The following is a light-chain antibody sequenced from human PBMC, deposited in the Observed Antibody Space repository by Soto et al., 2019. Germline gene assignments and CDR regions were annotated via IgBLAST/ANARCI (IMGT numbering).Light chain of an antibody. Sequence: EIVMTQSPATLSVSPGERATLSCRASQSIGSTLAWYQQKPGQTPRLLIYGASSRATGIPDRFSGSGSGTDITLTISRLEPEDFAVYYCQQYGSSITFGQGTRLEIK. CDR2: GAS. J-gene: IGKJ5*01. V-gene: IGKV3-20*01. CDR1: QSIGST. CDR3: QQYGSSIT.